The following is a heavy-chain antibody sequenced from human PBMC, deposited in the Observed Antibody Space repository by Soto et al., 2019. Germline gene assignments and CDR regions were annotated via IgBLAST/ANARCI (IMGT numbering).Heavy chain of an antibody. V-gene: IGHV4-30-4*01. CDR1: GGSISSGDYY. Sequence: PSETLSLTCTVSGGSISSGDYYWSWIRQPPGKGLEWIGYIYYSGSTYYNPSLKRRVTISVDTSKNQFSLKLSSVTAADTAVYYCARLLPNYYGSGSYYPYFDYWGQGTLVTVSS. D-gene: IGHD3-10*01. J-gene: IGHJ4*02. CDR2: IYYSGST. CDR3: ARLLPNYYGSGSYYPYFDY.